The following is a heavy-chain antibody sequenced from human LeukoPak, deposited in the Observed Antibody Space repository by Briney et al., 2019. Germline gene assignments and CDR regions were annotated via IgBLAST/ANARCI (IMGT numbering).Heavy chain of an antibody. D-gene: IGHD3-16*01. Sequence: GESLKISCQGFEKSLIYHWISWVRQMPGKGLEWMGKITLSDSSATYSPSFQGYVTILIDKSIDTAYLEWSNLKASDTAMYYCTWGTSSTRIDYWGQGTVVTVSS. J-gene: IGHJ4*02. CDR2: ITLSDSSA. V-gene: IGHV5-10-1*01. CDR1: EKSLIYHW. CDR3: TWGTSSTRIDY.